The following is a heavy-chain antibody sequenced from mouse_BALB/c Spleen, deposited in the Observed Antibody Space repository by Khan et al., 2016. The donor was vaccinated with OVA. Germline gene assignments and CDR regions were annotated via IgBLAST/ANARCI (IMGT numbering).Heavy chain of an antibody. V-gene: IGHV3-2*02. Sequence: EVQLQESGPGLVKPSQSLSLTCTVTAYSITSDYAWTWIRQFPGNKLEWMGYISYSGRTSYNPSLKSRISITSDKSKNQFFLQLISVTTEDTATDYVAFSRFYYRYSFFAYWGQGTTLTVSS. D-gene: IGHD2-12*01. J-gene: IGHJ2*01. CDR1: AYSITSDYA. CDR2: ISYSGRT. CDR3: AFSRFYYRYSFFAY.